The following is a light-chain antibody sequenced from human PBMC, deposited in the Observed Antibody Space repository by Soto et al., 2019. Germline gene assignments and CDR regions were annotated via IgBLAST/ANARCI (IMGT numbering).Light chain of an antibody. V-gene: IGKV3-15*01. CDR2: GAS. Sequence: IVMTQSPATLSVSPGERVTLSCRASQGIASKLAWYQQKPGQAPRLLIYGASTRATGIPATFSGSESGTEFTLTISSLQSEDFAVYYCQQYNNWPLTFGGGTKVEIK. J-gene: IGKJ4*01. CDR3: QQYNNWPLT. CDR1: QGIASK.